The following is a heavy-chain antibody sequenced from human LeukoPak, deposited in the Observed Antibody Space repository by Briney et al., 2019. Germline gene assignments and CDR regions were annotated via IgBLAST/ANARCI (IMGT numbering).Heavy chain of an antibody. CDR1: GYTFTSYA. D-gene: IGHD3-16*01. V-gene: IGHV1-3*01. J-gene: IGHJ4*02. CDR2: INAGNGNT. CDR3: AREGGGLMMTFGGDFDY. Sequence: ASVKVSCKSSGYTFTSYAMHWVRQAPGQRLEWMGWINAGNGNTKYSQKFQGRVTITRDTSASTAYMELSSLRSEDTAVYYCAREGGGLMMTFGGDFDYWGQGTLATVSS.